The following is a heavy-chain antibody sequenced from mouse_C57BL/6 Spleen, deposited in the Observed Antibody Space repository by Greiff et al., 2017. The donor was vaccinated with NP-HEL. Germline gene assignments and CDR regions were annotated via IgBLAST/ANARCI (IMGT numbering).Heavy chain of an antibody. V-gene: IGHV1-81*01. J-gene: IGHJ2*01. Sequence: VMLVESGAELARPGASVKLSCKASGYTFTSYGISWVKQRTGQGLEWIGEIFPRSGNTYYNEKFKGKATLTADKSSSTAYMELRSLTSEDSAVYFCARYPAQATYFDYWGQGTTLTVSS. D-gene: IGHD3-2*02. CDR2: IFPRSGNT. CDR1: GYTFTSYG. CDR3: ARYPAQATYFDY.